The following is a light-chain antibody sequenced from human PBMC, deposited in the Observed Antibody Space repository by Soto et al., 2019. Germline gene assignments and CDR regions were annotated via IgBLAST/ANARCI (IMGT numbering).Light chain of an antibody. CDR2: SNN. CDR3: AAWDDSLNGVV. Sequence: QSVLTQPPSASGTPGQRVTISCSGSSSNIGSNTVNWYQQLPGTAPKLLIYSNNQRPSGVPDRFSGSKSGTSASLAISGLQSEDEADYHCAAWDDSLNGVVFGGGTQLTVL. V-gene: IGLV1-44*01. CDR1: SSNIGSNT. J-gene: IGLJ2*01.